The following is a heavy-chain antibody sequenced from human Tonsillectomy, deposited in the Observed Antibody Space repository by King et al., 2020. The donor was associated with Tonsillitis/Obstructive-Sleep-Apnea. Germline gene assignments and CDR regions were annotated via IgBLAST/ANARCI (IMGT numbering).Heavy chain of an antibody. J-gene: IGHJ4*02. Sequence: QLVQSGAAVRKPGASVKVSCKASGYPFSGYYMHWVRQAPGQGLEWMGRISPNSGDTRYSQKFQGRISMTGDRSITTAFMELSRLRSDDTAVYFCARERDYCFEHWGQGSLVTVPS. CDR2: ISPNSGDT. V-gene: IGHV1-2*06. CDR3: ARERDYCFEH. CDR1: GYPFSGYY.